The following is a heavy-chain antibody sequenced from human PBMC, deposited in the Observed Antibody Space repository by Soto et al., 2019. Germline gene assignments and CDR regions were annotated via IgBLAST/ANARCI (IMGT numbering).Heavy chain of an antibody. V-gene: IGHV1-46*01. CDR2: INPSGGST. Sequence: ASVKVSCKASGYTFTSYYMHWVRQAPGQGLEWMGIINPSGGSTSYAQKFQGRVTMTRDTSTSTVYMELSSLRSEDTAMYYCATQQQLALFDYWGQGTLVTVSS. CDR3: ATQQQLALFDY. J-gene: IGHJ4*02. D-gene: IGHD6-13*01. CDR1: GYTFTSYY.